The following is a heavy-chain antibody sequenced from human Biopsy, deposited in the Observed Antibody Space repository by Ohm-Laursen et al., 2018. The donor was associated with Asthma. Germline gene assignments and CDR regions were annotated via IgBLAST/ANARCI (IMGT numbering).Heavy chain of an antibody. J-gene: IGHJ5*02. CDR1: GGSISSGDYY. CDR2: IYYSGST. D-gene: IGHD3-22*01. V-gene: IGHV4-30-4*01. CDR3: ARDLSFYDSSGYYRRWFDP. Sequence: SQTLSLTCFVSGGSISSGDYYWSWIRQPPGKGLEWIGYIYYSGSTYYNPSLKSRVTISVDTSKNQFSLKLSSVTAADTAVYYCARDLSFYDSSGYYRRWFDPWGQGTLVTVSS.